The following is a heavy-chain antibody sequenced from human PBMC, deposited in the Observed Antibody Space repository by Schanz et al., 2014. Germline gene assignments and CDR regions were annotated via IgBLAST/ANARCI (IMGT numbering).Heavy chain of an antibody. CDR2: ISSTSSYI. J-gene: IGHJ4*02. Sequence: VQLVESGGGVVQPGRSLRLSCAASGFTFSSYAMSWVRQAPGKGLEWVSSISSTSSYIFYADSVKGRFTISRDNAKNSLFLQMNSLSAEDTAVYYCAKVAPAATYLDSWGLGTLVTVSS. D-gene: IGHD2-2*01. CDR3: AKVAPAATYLDS. V-gene: IGHV3-21*04. CDR1: GFTFSSYA.